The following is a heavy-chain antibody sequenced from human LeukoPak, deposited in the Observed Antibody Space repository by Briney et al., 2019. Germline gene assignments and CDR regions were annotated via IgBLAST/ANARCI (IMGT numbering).Heavy chain of an antibody. CDR2: ISYDGSNK. V-gene: IGHV3-30*18. CDR3: AKDRVEGYGYFYGMDV. D-gene: IGHD5-18*01. CDR1: GFTFSSYG. J-gene: IGHJ6*02. Sequence: PGGSLRLSCAASGFTFSSYGMHWVRQAPGKGLEWVAVISYDGSNKYYADSVKGRFTISRGNSKNTLYLQMNSLRAEDTAVYYCAKDRVEGYGYFYGMDVWGQGTTVTVSS.